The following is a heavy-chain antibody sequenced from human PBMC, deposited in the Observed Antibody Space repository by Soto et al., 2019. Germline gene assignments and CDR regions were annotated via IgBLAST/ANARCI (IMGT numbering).Heavy chain of an antibody. CDR2: IYHSGST. CDR3: ARSRSDRAGMDV. CDR1: GGSISSGGYS. V-gene: IGHV4-30-2*01. Sequence: QLQLQESGSGLVKPSQTLSLTCAVSGGSISSGGYSWSWIRQPPGKGLEWIGYIYHSGSTYYNPSLKSRVTISVDRSKTHSSRKLSSVTAADTAVYYCARSRSDRAGMDVWGQGTTVTVSS. J-gene: IGHJ6*02. D-gene: IGHD3-22*01.